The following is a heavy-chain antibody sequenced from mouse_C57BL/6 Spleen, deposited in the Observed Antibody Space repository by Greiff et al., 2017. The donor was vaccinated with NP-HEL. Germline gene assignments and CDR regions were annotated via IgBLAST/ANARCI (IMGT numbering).Heavy chain of an antibody. CDR1: GYTFTDYE. V-gene: IGHV1-15*01. Sequence: VQLQESGAELVRPGASVTLSCKASGYTFTDYEMHWVKQTPVHGLEWIGAIDPETGGTAYNQKFKGKAILTADKSSSTAYMELRSLTSEDSAVYYCTRWGDFDVWGTGTTVTVSS. CDR3: TRWGDFDV. CDR2: IDPETGGT. J-gene: IGHJ1*03.